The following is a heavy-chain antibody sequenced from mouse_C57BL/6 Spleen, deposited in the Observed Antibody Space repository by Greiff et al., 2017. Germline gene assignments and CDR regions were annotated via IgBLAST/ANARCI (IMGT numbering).Heavy chain of an antibody. Sequence: QVQLQQPGAELVKPGASVKLSCKASGYTFTSYWMHWVKQRPGQGLEWIGMIHPNSGSTNYNEKFKSKATLTVDKSSSTAYMQLSSLTSEDSAVYYCAREHYYGSSYEAYWGQGTLVTVSA. CDR3: AREHYYGSSYEAY. CDR1: GYTFTSYW. J-gene: IGHJ3*01. V-gene: IGHV1-64*01. CDR2: IHPNSGST. D-gene: IGHD1-1*01.